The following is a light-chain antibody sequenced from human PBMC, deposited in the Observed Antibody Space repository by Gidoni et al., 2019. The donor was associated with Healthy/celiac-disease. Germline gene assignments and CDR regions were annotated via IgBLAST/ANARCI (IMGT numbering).Light chain of an antibody. CDR1: SSDVGSYNL. V-gene: IGLV2-23*01. CDR2: EGS. J-gene: IGLJ2*01. Sequence: QSALTQPASVSCSPSPSITISCTGTSSDVGSYNLVSWYQQHPGKAPKLMIYEGSKRPSGVSKRFSCSKSGNTASLTISGLQAEDEADYYCCSDAGSSTRVFGGGTKLTVL. CDR3: CSDAGSSTRV.